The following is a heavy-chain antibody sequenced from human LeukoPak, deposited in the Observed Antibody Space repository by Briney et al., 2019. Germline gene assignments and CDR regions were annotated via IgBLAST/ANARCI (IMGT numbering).Heavy chain of an antibody. CDR3: ARSLSSAYPLVMDV. V-gene: IGHV4-59*01. J-gene: IGHJ6*04. Sequence: PSETLSLTCTVSSGSIRSYYWGWIRQPPGKGLEWIGYIYYSGSTNYNPSLKSRVTISVDTSKNQFSLRLSSVTAADTAVYYCARSLSSAYPLVMDVWGKGTTVTVSS. CDR1: SGSIRSYY. CDR2: IYYSGST. D-gene: IGHD3-22*01.